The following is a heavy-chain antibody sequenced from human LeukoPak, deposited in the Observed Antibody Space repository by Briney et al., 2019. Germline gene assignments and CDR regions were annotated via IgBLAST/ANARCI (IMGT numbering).Heavy chain of an antibody. V-gene: IGHV4-30-2*05. CDR3: ASLLRYYYGMDV. J-gene: IGHJ6*02. CDR2: IYHSGST. Sequence: PSQTLSLTCAVSGGSISSGGYSWSWIRQPPGKGLEWIGYIYHSGSTYYNPSLKSRVTISVDTSKNQFSLKLSSVTAADTAVYYCASLLRYYYGMDVWGQGTTVTVSS. D-gene: IGHD5-12*01. CDR1: GGSISSGGYS.